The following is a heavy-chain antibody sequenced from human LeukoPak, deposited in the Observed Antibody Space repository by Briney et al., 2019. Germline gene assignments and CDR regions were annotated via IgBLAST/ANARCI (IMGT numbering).Heavy chain of an antibody. V-gene: IGHV3-48*01. D-gene: IGHD6-19*01. CDR2: ISSSSSTI. Sequence: GGSLRLSCAASGFTFSSYSMNWVRQAPGKGLEWVSYISSSSSTIYYADSVKGRFTISRDNAKNSLYLQMNSLRAEDTAVYYCAREGGSGWYSGWFDPWGQGTLVTVSS. J-gene: IGHJ5*02. CDR1: GFTFSSYS. CDR3: AREGGSGWYSGWFDP.